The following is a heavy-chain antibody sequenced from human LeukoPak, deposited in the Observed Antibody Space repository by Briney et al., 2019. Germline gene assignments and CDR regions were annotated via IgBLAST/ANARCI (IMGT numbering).Heavy chain of an antibody. J-gene: IGHJ4*02. D-gene: IGHD5-18*01. CDR3: AKDNVDTAMVKSPEGLVDY. CDR1: GFTFSSYG. CDR2: IRYDGSNK. Sequence: PGGSLRLSCAASGFTFSSYGMHWVRQAPGKGLEWVAFIRYDGSNKYYADSVKGRFTISRDNSKNTLYLQMNSLRAEDTAVYCCAKDNVDTAMVKSPEGLVDYWGQGTLVTVSS. V-gene: IGHV3-30*02.